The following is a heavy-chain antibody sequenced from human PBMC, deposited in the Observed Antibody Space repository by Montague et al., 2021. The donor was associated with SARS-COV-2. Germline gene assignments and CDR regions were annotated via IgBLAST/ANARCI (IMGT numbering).Heavy chain of an antibody. Sequence: SETLSLTCTVSGVSFSSYYWSWIRQPPGKGLEWIGCINYSGSTNYNPSLKSRVTLSVDTSKNQFSLKLNSVTAADTAVYYCARHGRFSVIVNKPMGAFDIWGPGTMVTVSS. CDR3: ARHGRFSVIVNKPMGAFDI. D-gene: IGHD3-22*01. V-gene: IGHV4-59*08. CDR2: INYSGST. J-gene: IGHJ3*02. CDR1: GVSFSSYY.